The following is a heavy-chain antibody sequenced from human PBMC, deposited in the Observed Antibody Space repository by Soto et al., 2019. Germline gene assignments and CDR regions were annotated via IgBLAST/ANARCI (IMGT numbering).Heavy chain of an antibody. J-gene: IGHJ4*02. CDR3: ARGYDSSGYYFDY. CDR2: IYYSGST. Sequence: SETLSLTCTVSGGSISSGDYYWSWIRQPPGKGLEWIGYIYYSGSTYYNPSLKSRVTISVDTSKNQFSLKLSSVTAADTAVYYCARGYDSSGYYFDYWGQGTLVTVSS. CDR1: GGSISSGDYY. D-gene: IGHD3-22*01. V-gene: IGHV4-30-4*01.